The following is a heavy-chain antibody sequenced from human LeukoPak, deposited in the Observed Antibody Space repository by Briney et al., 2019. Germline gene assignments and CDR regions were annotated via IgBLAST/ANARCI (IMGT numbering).Heavy chain of an antibody. D-gene: IGHD2-15*01. CDR2: IYYSGST. V-gene: IGHV4-59*01. J-gene: IGHJ4*02. CDR3: ARDSGHCSGGSCPLGY. Sequence: PSETLSLTCTVSGGSLSSYYWSWIRQPPGKGLEWIGYIYYSGSTNYNPSLKSRVTISVDTSKNQFSLKLSSVTAADTAVYYCARDSGHCSGGSCPLGYWGQGTLVTVSS. CDR1: GGSLSSYY.